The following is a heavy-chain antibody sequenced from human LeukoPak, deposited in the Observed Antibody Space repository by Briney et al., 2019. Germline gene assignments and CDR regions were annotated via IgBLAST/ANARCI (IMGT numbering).Heavy chain of an antibody. CDR1: GGSIGSSSYH. Sequence: NASETLSLTCTVSGGSIGSSSYHWGWIRQPPGKGLEWIGRIYTSGSTNYNPSLKSRVTISVDKSKNQFSLKLSSVTAADTAVYYCARGRGNDYGDYGVFDYWGQGTLVTVSS. CDR2: IYTSGST. V-gene: IGHV4-61*05. D-gene: IGHD4-17*01. CDR3: ARGRGNDYGDYGVFDY. J-gene: IGHJ4*02.